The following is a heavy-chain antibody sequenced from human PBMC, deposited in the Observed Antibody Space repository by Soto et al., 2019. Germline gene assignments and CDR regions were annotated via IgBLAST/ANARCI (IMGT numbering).Heavy chain of an antibody. V-gene: IGHV4-30-4*01. J-gene: IGHJ6*02. Sequence: PSETLSLTCTVSGGSISSGDYYWSWIRQPPGKGLEWIGYIYYSGSTYYNPSLKSRVTISVDTYKNQFSMKLSSVTAADTAVYYCAREYYYDSSGYTDIPYGMDVWGPGTTVNVSS. D-gene: IGHD3-22*01. CDR2: IYYSGST. CDR1: GGSISSGDYY. CDR3: AREYYYDSSGYTDIPYGMDV.